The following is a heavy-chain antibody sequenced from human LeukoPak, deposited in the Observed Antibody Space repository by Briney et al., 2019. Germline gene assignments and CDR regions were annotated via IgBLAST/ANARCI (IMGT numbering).Heavy chain of an antibody. J-gene: IGHJ4*02. CDR2: ISSSSNYI. CDR1: GFTFSSYN. V-gene: IGHV3-21*01. D-gene: IGHD4-11*01. CDR3: ARGTPTTRDFDY. Sequence: GGSLRLSCAASGFTFSSYNMNWVRQAPGKGLEWVSFISSSSNYIYYADSVKGRFTMSRDNAKNSLLLQINSLRAEDTAVYYCARGTPTTRDFDYWGQGTLVTVSS.